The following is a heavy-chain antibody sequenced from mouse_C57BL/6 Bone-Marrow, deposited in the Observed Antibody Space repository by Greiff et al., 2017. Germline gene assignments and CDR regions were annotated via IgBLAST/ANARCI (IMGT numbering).Heavy chain of an antibody. CDR2: ISYDGSN. CDR1: GYSITSGYY. J-gene: IGHJ3*01. V-gene: IGHV3-6*01. CDR3: AREGTSYVLFAY. D-gene: IGHD6-5*01. Sequence: ESGPGLVKPSQSLSLTCSVTGYSITSGYYWNWIRQFPGNKLEWMGYISYDGSNNYNPSLKNRISITRDTSKNQFFLKLNSVTTEDTATYYCAREGTSYVLFAYWGQGTLVTVSA.